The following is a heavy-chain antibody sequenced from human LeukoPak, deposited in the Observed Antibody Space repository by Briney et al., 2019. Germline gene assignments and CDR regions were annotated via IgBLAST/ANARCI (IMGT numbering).Heavy chain of an antibody. CDR3: ARGRIAISGSYAY. D-gene: IGHD1-26*01. J-gene: IGHJ4*02. Sequence: GSLRLSCAASGFTFSNAWMSWVRQAPGKGLEWIGEINHSGSTNYNPSLKSRVTISVDTSKNQFSLKLSSVTAADTAVYYCARGRIAISGSYAYWGQGTLVTVSS. V-gene: IGHV4-34*01. CDR2: INHSGST. CDR1: GFTFSNAW.